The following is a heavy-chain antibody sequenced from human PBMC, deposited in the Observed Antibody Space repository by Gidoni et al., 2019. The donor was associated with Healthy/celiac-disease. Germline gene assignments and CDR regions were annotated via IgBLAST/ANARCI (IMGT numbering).Heavy chain of an antibody. J-gene: IGHJ6*03. D-gene: IGHD3-10*01. CDR2: INHSGST. CDR1: GWSFSGYY. V-gene: IGHV4-34*01. CDR3: ARKGQLLWFGELFHYYYMDV. Sequence: QVQLQQWGAGLLKPSETLSLTCAVYGWSFSGYYWSWIRQPPGKGLEGIGEINHSGSTNYNPSLKSRVTISVDTSKNQFSLKLSSVTAADTAVYYCARKGQLLWFGELFHYYYMDVWGKGTTVTVSS.